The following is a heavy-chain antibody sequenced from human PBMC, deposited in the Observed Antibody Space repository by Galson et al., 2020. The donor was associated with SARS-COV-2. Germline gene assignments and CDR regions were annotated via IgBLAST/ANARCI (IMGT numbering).Heavy chain of an antibody. CDR1: GFTFSNYV. CDR2: ISYDGSKK. Sequence: GGSLRLSCAASGFTFSNYVMHWVRQAPGKGLEWVAVISYDGSKKYYADSVKGRFTFSRANSKNTAHLQMNSLRPEDTAVYYCAREYIPGSRSAVGPGYNYGMDVWGQGTTVTVSS. D-gene: IGHD6-13*01. J-gene: IGHJ6*02. V-gene: IGHV3-30*03. CDR3: AREYIPGSRSAVGPGYNYGMDV.